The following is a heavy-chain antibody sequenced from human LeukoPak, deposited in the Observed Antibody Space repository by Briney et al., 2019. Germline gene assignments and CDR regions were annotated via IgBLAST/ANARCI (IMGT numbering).Heavy chain of an antibody. Sequence: PGGSLRLSCAASGFTFSSYAMSWVRQAPGKGLEWVSAISGSGGSTYYADSVKGRFTISRDNSKNTLYLQMNSLRAEDTAVYYCAKDLKGEVPAANRLSFDYWGQGTLVTVSS. CDR2: ISGSGGST. CDR3: AKDLKGEVPAANRLSFDY. V-gene: IGHV3-23*01. D-gene: IGHD2-2*01. J-gene: IGHJ4*02. CDR1: GFTFSSYA.